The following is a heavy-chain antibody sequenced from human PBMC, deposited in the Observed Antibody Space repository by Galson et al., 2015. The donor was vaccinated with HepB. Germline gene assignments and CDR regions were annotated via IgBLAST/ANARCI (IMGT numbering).Heavy chain of an antibody. CDR1: GFTFSSYA. Sequence: SLRLSCAASGFTFSSYAMHWVRQAPGKGLEWVAVMSYDGSNKYYADSVKGRFTISRDNSKNTLYLQMNSLRAEDTAVYYCARDLYCSSTSCYTSFSAFDYWGQGTLVTVSS. CDR3: ARDLYCSSTSCYTSFSAFDY. V-gene: IGHV3-30-3*01. CDR2: MSYDGSNK. J-gene: IGHJ4*02. D-gene: IGHD2-2*02.